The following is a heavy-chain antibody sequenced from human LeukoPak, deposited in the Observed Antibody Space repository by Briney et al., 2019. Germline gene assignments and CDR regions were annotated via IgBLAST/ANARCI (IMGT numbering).Heavy chain of an antibody. CDR2: INPNSGGT. V-gene: IGHV1-2*02. J-gene: IGHJ5*02. CDR1: GYTFTSYG. CDR3: ARDIAHYYDSTGWFDP. D-gene: IGHD3-22*01. Sequence: GASVKVSCKASGYTFTSYGISWVRQAPGQGLEWMGWINPNSGGTNYAQKFQGRVTMTRDTSISTAYMELSRLRSDDTAVYYCARDIAHYYDSTGWFDPWGQGTLVTVSS.